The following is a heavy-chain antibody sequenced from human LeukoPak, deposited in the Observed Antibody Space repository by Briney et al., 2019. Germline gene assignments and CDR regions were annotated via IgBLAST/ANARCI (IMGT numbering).Heavy chain of an antibody. J-gene: IGHJ3*02. D-gene: IGHD3-3*01. V-gene: IGHV3-23*01. Sequence: PGGSLRLSCAASGFTFSSYAMSWVRQAPGKGLEWVSAISGSGGSTYYADSVKGRFTISRDNSKNTLYLQMNSLRAEDTAVYYCAKGGYDFWSGYYYQAFDIWGQGTMVTVSS. CDR3: AKGGYDFWSGYYYQAFDI. CDR1: GFTFSSYA. CDR2: ISGSGGST.